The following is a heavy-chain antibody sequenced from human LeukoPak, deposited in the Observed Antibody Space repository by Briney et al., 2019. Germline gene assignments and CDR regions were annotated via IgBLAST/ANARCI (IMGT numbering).Heavy chain of an antibody. D-gene: IGHD6-19*01. CDR3: AREDRYSSASFDY. V-gene: IGHV1-8*02. CDR2: MNPNSGNT. J-gene: IGHJ4*02. CDR1: GYTFTSYD. Sequence: GASVKVSCKASGYTFTSYDINWVRQATGQGLEWMGWMNPNSGNTGYAQKFQGRATMTRNTSISTAYMELSSLRSEDTAVYYCAREDRYSSASFDYWGQGTLVTVSS.